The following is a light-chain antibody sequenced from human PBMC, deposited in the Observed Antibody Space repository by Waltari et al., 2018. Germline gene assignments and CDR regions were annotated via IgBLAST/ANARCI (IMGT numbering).Light chain of an antibody. J-gene: IGKJ3*01. V-gene: IGKV2D-29*02. CDR1: QSLLRRDGQTY. CDR3: MQTAQLPFT. CDR2: EVS. Sequence: DIVITQSQLSLSVTPGQPASISCNPSQSLLRRDGQTYLYWFLQRPGPSPQLLMYEVSNRFSGVSDRFSGSGSGADFTLKISRVEAEDVGVYFCMQTAQLPFTFGPGTKVDVK.